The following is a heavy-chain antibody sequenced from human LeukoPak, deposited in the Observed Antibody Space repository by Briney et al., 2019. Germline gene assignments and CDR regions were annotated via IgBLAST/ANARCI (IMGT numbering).Heavy chain of an antibody. J-gene: IGHJ4*02. Sequence: PSETLSLTCTVSGGSISSYHWSWIRQPPGKGLEWIGYIYYSGSTNYNPSLKSRVTISVDTSKNQFSLKLSSVTAADTAVYYCARLQQWLSFDYWGQGTLVTVSS. CDR2: IYYSGST. V-gene: IGHV4-59*01. CDR3: ARLQQWLSFDY. D-gene: IGHD6-19*01. CDR1: GGSISSYH.